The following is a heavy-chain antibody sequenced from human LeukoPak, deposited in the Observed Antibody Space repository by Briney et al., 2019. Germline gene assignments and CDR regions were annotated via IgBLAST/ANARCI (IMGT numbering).Heavy chain of an antibody. J-gene: IGHJ4*02. CDR1: GFTFDDYA. Sequence: PGRSLRLSCAASGFTFDDYAMHWVRQAPGKGLEWVSGISWNSGSIGYADSVKGRFTISRDNAKNSLYLQMNSLRDEDTAVYYCARDLSGWYLLDYWGQGTLVTVSS. CDR3: ARDLSGWYLLDY. V-gene: IGHV3-9*01. CDR2: ISWNSGSI. D-gene: IGHD6-19*01.